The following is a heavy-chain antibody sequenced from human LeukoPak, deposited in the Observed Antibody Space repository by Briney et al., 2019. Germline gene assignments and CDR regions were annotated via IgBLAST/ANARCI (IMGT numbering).Heavy chain of an antibody. CDR2: IYYSGST. D-gene: IGHD2-2*01. J-gene: IGHJ6*03. V-gene: IGHV4-59*11. CDR3: ARAADPGYCSSTSCYDPYHYMDV. Sequence: PSETLSLTCTVSGGSISSHYWSWIRQPPGKGLEWIGYIYYSGSTNYNPSLKSRVTISVDTSKNQFSLKLSSVTAADTAVYYCARAADPGYCSSTSCYDPYHYMDVWGKGTTVTVSS. CDR1: GGSISSHY.